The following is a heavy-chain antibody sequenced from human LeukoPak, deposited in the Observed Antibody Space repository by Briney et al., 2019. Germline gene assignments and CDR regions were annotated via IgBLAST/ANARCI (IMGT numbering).Heavy chain of an antibody. CDR2: ISSSRNTI. J-gene: IGHJ6*03. Sequence: PGGSLRLSCAASGFTFSDYSMNWVRQAPGKGLQWVSFISSSRNTIYYADSVKGRFTISRDNAENSLYLRMNSLRAEDTAVYYCARAYSTYHMDVWGKGTTVTVSS. D-gene: IGHD4-11*01. CDR3: ARAYSTYHMDV. CDR1: GFTFSDYS. V-gene: IGHV3-48*01.